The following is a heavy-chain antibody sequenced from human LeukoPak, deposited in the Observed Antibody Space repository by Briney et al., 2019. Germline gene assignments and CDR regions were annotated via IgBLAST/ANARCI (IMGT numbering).Heavy chain of an antibody. Sequence: GGSLRLSCAASGFTFSSYAMSWVRQAPGKGLEWVSAISGSGGSTYYADSMKGRFTISRDNSKNTLYLQMNSLRAEDTAVYYCARDAIGDYWFDPWGQGTLVTVSS. CDR2: ISGSGGST. J-gene: IGHJ5*02. CDR3: ARDAIGDYWFDP. V-gene: IGHV3-23*01. CDR1: GFTFSSYA. D-gene: IGHD3-10*01.